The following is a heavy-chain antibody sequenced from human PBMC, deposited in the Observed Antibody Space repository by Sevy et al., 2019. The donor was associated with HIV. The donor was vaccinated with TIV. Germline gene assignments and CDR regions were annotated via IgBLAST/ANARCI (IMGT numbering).Heavy chain of an antibody. CDR1: GFTFSSYS. CDR3: ARADQLLPHYYYYYGMDV. Sequence: GGSLRLSCAASGFTFSSYSMNWVRQAPGKGLEWVSSISGSSSYIYYADSVKGRFTISRDNAKNSLYLQMNSLRAEDTAVYYCARADQLLPHYYYYYGMDVWGQGTTVTVSS. D-gene: IGHD2-2*01. J-gene: IGHJ6*02. V-gene: IGHV3-21*01. CDR2: ISGSSSYI.